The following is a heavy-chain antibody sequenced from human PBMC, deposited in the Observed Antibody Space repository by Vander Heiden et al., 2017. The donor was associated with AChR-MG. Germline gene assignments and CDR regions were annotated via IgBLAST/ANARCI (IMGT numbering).Heavy chain of an antibody. CDR2: INHSGST. D-gene: IGHD2-2*01. CDR3: ARGPRDIVVVPAALTYYYYYGMDV. V-gene: IGHV4-34*01. Sequence: QVQLQQWGAGLLQPSETLSLTCAVYGGSFSGYYWSWIRQPPGKGLEWIGEINHSGSTNYNPSLKSRVTISVDTSKNQFSLKLSSVTAADTAVYYCARGPRDIVVVPAALTYYYYYGMDVWGQGTTVTVSS. CDR1: GGSFSGYY. J-gene: IGHJ6*02.